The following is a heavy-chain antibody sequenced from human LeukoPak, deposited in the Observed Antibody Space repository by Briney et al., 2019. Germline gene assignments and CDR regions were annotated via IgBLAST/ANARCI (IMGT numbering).Heavy chain of an antibody. CDR1: GYTFTSYD. Sequence: ASVKVSCKASGYTFTSYDINWVRHATGQGLEWMGWMSPNSGDTGYAQKFQGRVTMTRDTSISTAYMELTSLRSEDTAVYYCARRYDSSGYYYFDYWGQGTLVTVSS. D-gene: IGHD3-22*01. J-gene: IGHJ4*02. CDR2: MSPNSGDT. CDR3: ARRYDSSGYYYFDY. V-gene: IGHV1-8*01.